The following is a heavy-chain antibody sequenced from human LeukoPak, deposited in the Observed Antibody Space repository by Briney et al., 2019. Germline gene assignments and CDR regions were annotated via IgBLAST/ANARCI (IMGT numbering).Heavy chain of an antibody. V-gene: IGHV4-59*01. CDR3: ARDLRGDYYMDV. CDR2: IYYSGGT. J-gene: IGHJ6*03. CDR1: GGSISSYY. Sequence: NPSETLSLTCTVSGGSISSYYWIWIRQPPGKGLEWIGYIYYSGGTNYNPSLTSRVTISLDTSKNQISLKLSSVTAADTAVYYCARDLRGDYYMDVWGKGTTVTVSS.